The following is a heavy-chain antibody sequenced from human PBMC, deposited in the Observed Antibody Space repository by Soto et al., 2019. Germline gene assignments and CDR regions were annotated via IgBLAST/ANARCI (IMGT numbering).Heavy chain of an antibody. Sequence: PSETLSLTCAVYGGSFSGYYWSWIRQPPGKGLEWIGEINHSGSTNYNPSLKSRVTISVDTSKNQFSLKLSSVTAADTAVYYCARNVDTAMVSRIFFDYWGQGTLVTAPQ. V-gene: IGHV4-34*01. CDR3: ARNVDTAMVSRIFFDY. CDR1: GGSFSGYY. J-gene: IGHJ4*02. D-gene: IGHD5-18*01. CDR2: INHSGST.